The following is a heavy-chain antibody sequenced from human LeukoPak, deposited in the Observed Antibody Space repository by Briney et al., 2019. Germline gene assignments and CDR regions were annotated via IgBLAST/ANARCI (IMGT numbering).Heavy chain of an antibody. J-gene: IGHJ6*02. CDR2: ISYDGSNK. V-gene: IGHV3-30*18. CDR1: GFTFSSYG. CDR3: AKDLVYSGYDRTSYGMDV. D-gene: IGHD5-12*01. Sequence: GGSLRLSCAASGFTFSSYGMHWVRQAPGKGLEWVAVISYDGSNKYYADSVKGRFTISRDNSKNTLYLQMNSLRAEDTAAYYCAKDLVYSGYDRTSYGMDVWGQGTTVTVSS.